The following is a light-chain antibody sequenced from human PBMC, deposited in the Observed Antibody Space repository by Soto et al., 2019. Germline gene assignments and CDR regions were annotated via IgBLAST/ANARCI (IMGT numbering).Light chain of an antibody. V-gene: IGKV3-15*01. Sequence: EIVMTQSPAILYVSPGERATLSCRASQTVASNLAWYQQKPGQAPRLLIHGASTRATGVSARFSGSGSGTEFTLTISSLQSEDFAVYYCQQYHNWPPQYTFGQGTKLQIK. CDR3: QQYHNWPPQYT. CDR2: GAS. J-gene: IGKJ2*01. CDR1: QTVASN.